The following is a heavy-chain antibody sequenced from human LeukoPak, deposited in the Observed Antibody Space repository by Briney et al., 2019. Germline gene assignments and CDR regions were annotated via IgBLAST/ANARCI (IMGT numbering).Heavy chain of an antibody. CDR2: INQDGSEK. Sequence: GGSLRLSCAVSRFTFSNYWMSWVRRAPGKGLEWVANINQDGSEKYYVDSVKGRFSISRDNAKNSLYLQMNSLRAEDTAVYYCARKLYYYDSGGSAGYAGWFDPWGQGTLVTVSS. V-gene: IGHV3-7*05. J-gene: IGHJ5*02. CDR3: ARKLYYYDSGGSAGYAGWFDP. D-gene: IGHD3-22*01. CDR1: RFTFSNYW.